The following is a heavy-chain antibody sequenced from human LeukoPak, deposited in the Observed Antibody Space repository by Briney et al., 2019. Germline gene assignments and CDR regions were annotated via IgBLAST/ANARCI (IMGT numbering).Heavy chain of an antibody. CDR1: GGTFNSYA. V-gene: IGHV1-69*13. D-gene: IGHD3-22*01. J-gene: IGHJ4*02. Sequence: SVKVSCKASGGTFNSYAISWVRQAPGQGLEWMGGIIPIFGTANYAQKFQGRVTITADESTSTAYMELSSLRSEDTAVYYCAKNQVPRDPSGSSGFYFDYWGQGTLVTVSS. CDR2: IIPIFGTA. CDR3: AKNQVPRDPSGSSGFYFDY.